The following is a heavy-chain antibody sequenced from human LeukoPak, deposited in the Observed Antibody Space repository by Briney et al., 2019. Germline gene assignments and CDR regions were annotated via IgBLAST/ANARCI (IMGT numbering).Heavy chain of an antibody. D-gene: IGHD3-10*01. J-gene: IGHJ4*02. CDR1: GFTFSSYG. Sequence: GRSLRLSCAASGFTFSSYGMHWVRQAPGKGLEWVAAISYDGSNNFYADSVEGRFTISRDNSKNTLYLQMNSLSPEDSALYYCARDSQPTHYYGFQIAPDYWGQGTLVTVSS. CDR3: ARDSQPTHYYGFQIAPDY. CDR2: ISYDGSNN. V-gene: IGHV3-30*03.